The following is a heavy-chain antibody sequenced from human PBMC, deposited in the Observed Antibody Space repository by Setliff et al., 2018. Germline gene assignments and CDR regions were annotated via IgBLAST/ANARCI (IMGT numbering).Heavy chain of an antibody. CDR3: VRDQGRRGFFDS. J-gene: IGHJ5*01. Sequence: SETLSLTCTVSGGSITVNYWSWVRQSPEKGLEWIGFMHYSGSTNYHPSLESRVSISVDTSKNQFSLNLSSVTAADTAVYYCVRDQGRRGFFDSWGPGTLVTVSS. CDR1: GGSITVNY. V-gene: IGHV4-59*01. CDR2: MHYSGST.